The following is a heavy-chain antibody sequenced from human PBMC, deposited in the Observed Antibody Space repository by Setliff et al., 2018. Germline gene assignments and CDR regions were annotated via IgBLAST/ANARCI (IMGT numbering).Heavy chain of an antibody. CDR1: GGTFSSYV. Sequence: SVKVSCKASGGTFSSYVISWVREAPGQGLEWMGGIIPMFGTNYAQKFQGRVTITADESTSTAYMELSSLGSEGTAVYYCAGGQPLVRKYYYYMDVWGKGTTVTVSS. CDR3: AGGQPLVRKYYYYMDV. D-gene: IGHD3-10*01. J-gene: IGHJ6*03. CDR2: IIPMFGT. V-gene: IGHV1-69*13.